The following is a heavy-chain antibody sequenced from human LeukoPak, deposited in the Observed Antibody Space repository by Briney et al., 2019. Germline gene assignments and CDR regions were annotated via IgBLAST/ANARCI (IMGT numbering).Heavy chain of an antibody. Sequence: PGGSLRLSCAASGFTISGSWMTWVRQAPGKGLEWVANIKPDGSPGLQLGSVRGRFTVSRDNAKHSVYLQMNSLRADDTGVYYCARSNGHLSSWDMDVWGQGTMVTVSS. D-gene: IGHD6-13*01. CDR3: ARSNGHLSSWDMDV. V-gene: IGHV3-7*01. J-gene: IGHJ3*01. CDR2: IKPDGSPG. CDR1: GFTISGSW.